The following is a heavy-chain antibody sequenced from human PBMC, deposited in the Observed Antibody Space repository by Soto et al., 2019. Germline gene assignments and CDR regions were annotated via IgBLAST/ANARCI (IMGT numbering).Heavy chain of an antibody. J-gene: IGHJ3*02. Sequence: GGSLRLSCAASGFTFSSYSMNWVRQAPGKGLEWVSSISSSSSYIYYADSVKGRFTISRDNAKNSLYLQMNSLRAEDTAVYYCARVGGSYYAFDIWGQGTMVNVSS. CDR1: GFTFSSYS. V-gene: IGHV3-21*01. D-gene: IGHD1-26*01. CDR2: ISSSSSYI. CDR3: ARVGGSYYAFDI.